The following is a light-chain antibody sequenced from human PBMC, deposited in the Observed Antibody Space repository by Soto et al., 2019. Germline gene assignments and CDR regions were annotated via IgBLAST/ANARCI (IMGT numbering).Light chain of an antibody. V-gene: IGKV3-20*01. J-gene: IGKJ1*01. CDR2: GTS. CDR3: QQYGSSPWT. CDR1: QTVSNSC. Sequence: TVLTQSPGSLSLSLGDRATLSCRASQTVSNSCLAWYQQKPGQAPRLLIYGTSSRATGIPDRFSGSGSGTDFTLTISRLEPEDFVIYYCQQYGSSPWTFGQGTKVDIK.